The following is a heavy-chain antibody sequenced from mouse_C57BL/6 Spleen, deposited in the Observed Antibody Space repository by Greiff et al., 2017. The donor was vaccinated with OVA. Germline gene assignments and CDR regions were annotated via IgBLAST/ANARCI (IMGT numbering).Heavy chain of an antibody. Sequence: VKLVESGAELVKPGASVKISCKASGYAFSSYWMNWVKQRPGKGLEWIGRIYPGDGDTNYNGKFKGKATLTADKSSSTAYMQLSSLTSEDSAVYFCARYDYDLFAYWGQGTLVTVSA. CDR2: IYPGDGDT. J-gene: IGHJ3*01. CDR3: ARYDYDLFAY. V-gene: IGHV1-80*01. D-gene: IGHD2-4*01. CDR1: GYAFSSYW.